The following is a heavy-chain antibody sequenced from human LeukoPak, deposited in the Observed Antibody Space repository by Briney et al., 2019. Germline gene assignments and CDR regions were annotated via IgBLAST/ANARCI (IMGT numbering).Heavy chain of an antibody. Sequence: GESLKISCKGSGYSFTSYWIGWVRPMPGKGLEWMGIIYPGDSDTRYSPSFQGQVTISADKSISTAYLQWSSLKASDTAMYYCARLSDSSGYYSKYYFDYWGQGTLVTVSS. CDR3: ARLSDSSGYYSKYYFDY. CDR2: IYPGDSDT. J-gene: IGHJ4*02. V-gene: IGHV5-51*01. D-gene: IGHD3-22*01. CDR1: GYSFTSYW.